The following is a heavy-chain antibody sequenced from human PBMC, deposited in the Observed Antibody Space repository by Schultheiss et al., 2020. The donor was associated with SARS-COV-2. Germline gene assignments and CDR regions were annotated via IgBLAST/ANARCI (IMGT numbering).Heavy chain of an antibody. CDR2: IIPIFGTA. V-gene: IGHV1-18*01. J-gene: IGHJ6*02. CDR1: GYTFTSYG. Sequence: ASVKVSCKASGYTFTSYGISWVRQAPGQGLEWMGGIIPIFGTANYAQKFQGRVTMTTDTSTSTAYMELRSLRSDDTAVYYCARDQGYQLLWENYYYYGMDVWGQGTTVTVSS. D-gene: IGHD2-2*01. CDR3: ARDQGYQLLWENYYYYGMDV.